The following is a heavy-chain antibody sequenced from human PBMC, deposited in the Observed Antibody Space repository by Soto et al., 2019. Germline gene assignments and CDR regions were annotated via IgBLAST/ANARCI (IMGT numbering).Heavy chain of an antibody. Sequence: SETLSLTCTVSGGSISSSSYYWGWIRQPPGKGLGWIGSIYYSGSTYYNPSLKSRVTISVDTSKNQFSLKLSSVTAADTAVYYCARPMSLSLWFDPWGQGTLVSVSS. J-gene: IGHJ5*02. CDR1: GGSISSSSYY. V-gene: IGHV4-39*01. CDR2: IYYSGST. CDR3: ARPMSLSLWFDP.